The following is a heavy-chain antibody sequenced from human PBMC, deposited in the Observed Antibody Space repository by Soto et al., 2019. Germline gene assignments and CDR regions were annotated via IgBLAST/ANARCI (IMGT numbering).Heavy chain of an antibody. D-gene: IGHD4-17*01. J-gene: IGHJ4*02. Sequence: LRLSCAASGFTFSTYWMTWVRQAPGKGLEWVANIKQDGSEEYYVDSVKGRLTISRDNAKNSLYLQMRSVRAEDTAVYFCARVPRNGDYLDYWGQGTLVTVSS. CDR1: GFTFSTYW. CDR3: ARVPRNGDYLDY. CDR2: IKQDGSEE. V-gene: IGHV3-7*03.